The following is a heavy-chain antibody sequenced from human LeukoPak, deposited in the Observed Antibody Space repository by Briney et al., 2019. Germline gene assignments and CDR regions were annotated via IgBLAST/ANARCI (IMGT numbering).Heavy chain of an antibody. CDR3: AKSTGSGSYYFDY. V-gene: IGHV3-9*01. D-gene: IGHD6-19*01. J-gene: IGHJ4*02. CDR1: GFTFDDYA. CDR2: ISWNSGSI. Sequence: PGRSLRLSCAASGFTFDDYAMHWVRQAPGKGLEWVSGISWNSGSIGYADSVKGRFTISRDNAKNSLYLQMNSLRAEDTALYYCAKSTGSGSYYFDYWGQGTLVTVSS.